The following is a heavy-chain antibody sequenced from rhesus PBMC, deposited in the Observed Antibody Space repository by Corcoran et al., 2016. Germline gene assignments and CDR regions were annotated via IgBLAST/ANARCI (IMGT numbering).Heavy chain of an antibody. D-gene: IGHD6S26*01. CDR3: AKDWDYSSGWSD. J-gene: IGHJ4*01. V-gene: IGHV3S5*01. CDR1: GFTFNNYG. CDR2: INNGGGST. Sequence: EVQLVESGGGLVQPGGSLRLSCAASGFTFNNYGMNWVRQAPGTGLEWVSYINNGGGSTDYADPLKGRFTTSRDNSKNTLSLQMNSLRAEDTAVYYCAKDWDYSSGWSDWGQGVLVTVSS.